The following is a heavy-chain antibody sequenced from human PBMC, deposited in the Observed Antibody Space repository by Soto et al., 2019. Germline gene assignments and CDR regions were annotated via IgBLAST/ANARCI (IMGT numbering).Heavy chain of an antibody. CDR2: IIPIFTRT. J-gene: IGHJ4*02. Sequence: QLQLVQSGTEVKEPGSSVKVSCKASGGTFSTSSFVWVRQGPGQGLEWMGGIIPIFTRTNFAQKFQGRVTFSADESTRTTYMELRSLTSEDTAIYYCAIDVVRSTAGDSWGQGTRVTVSS. V-gene: IGHV1-69*01. CDR3: AIDVVRSTAGDS. D-gene: IGHD2-15*01. CDR1: GGTFSTSS.